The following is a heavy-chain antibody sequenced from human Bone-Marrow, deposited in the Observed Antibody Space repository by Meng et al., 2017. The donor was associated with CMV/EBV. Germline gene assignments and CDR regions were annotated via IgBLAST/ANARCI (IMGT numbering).Heavy chain of an antibody. CDR3: ARMTSSSSGFDY. D-gene: IGHD6-6*01. CDR1: GFSLSTSGVG. Sequence: SGPTLVKPTQTLTLTCTFSGFSLSTSGVGVGWIRQPPGKALEWLALIYWNDDKRYSPSLKTRLTISKGTSKNQVVLTMTNMDPVDTATYYCARMTSSSSGFDYWGQGTLVTVSS. J-gene: IGHJ4*02. V-gene: IGHV2-5*01. CDR2: IYWNDDK.